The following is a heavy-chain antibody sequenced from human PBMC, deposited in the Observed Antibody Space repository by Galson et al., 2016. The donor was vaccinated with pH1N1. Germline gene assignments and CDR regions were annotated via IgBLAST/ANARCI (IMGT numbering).Heavy chain of an antibody. V-gene: IGHV4-4*07. CDR1: DDSINTFY. CDR3: GRIPPGAGPFGWFDP. D-gene: IGHD3-16*01. J-gene: IGHJ5*02. Sequence: ETLSLTCTVSDDSINTFYWSWIRQSAGKGLEWIGRIYSSGSTNHNPSLESRVTMSIDTSKKQFSLNLRSVTAADTAVYFCGRIPPGAGPFGWFDPWSQGTLVIVSS. CDR2: IYSSGST.